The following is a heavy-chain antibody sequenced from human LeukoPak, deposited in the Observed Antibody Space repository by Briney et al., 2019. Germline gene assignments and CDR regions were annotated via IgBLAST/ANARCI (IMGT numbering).Heavy chain of an antibody. J-gene: IGHJ4*02. D-gene: IGHD1-26*01. CDR1: GFTFSSYA. Sequence: GGSLRLSCAASGFTFSSYAMSWVRQAPGKGLVWVSRINTDGSSTSYADSVKGRFTISRDNAKNTLYLQMNSLRAEDTAVYYCASSGSYYFGFDYWGQGTLVTVSS. V-gene: IGHV3-74*01. CDR2: INTDGSST. CDR3: ASSGSYYFGFDY.